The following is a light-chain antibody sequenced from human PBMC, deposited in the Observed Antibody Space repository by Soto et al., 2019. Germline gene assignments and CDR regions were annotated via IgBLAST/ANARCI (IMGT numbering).Light chain of an antibody. Sequence: AIQMTQSPSSLSASVGARVTITCRASQGIRNDLGWYQKKPGKAPTILLYAASNLESGAPSRFSGSGSCTDFTLTICSLQPDDFATYYGLQDYNYPRTFGQGTKVDIK. CDR3: LQDYNYPRT. J-gene: IGKJ1*01. CDR1: QGIRND. V-gene: IGKV1-6*01. CDR2: AAS.